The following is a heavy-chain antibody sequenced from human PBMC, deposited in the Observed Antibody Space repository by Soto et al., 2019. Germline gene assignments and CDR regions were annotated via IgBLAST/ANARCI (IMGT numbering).Heavy chain of an antibody. J-gene: IGHJ4*02. CDR3: ARDWYYTLDY. CDR2: INSDGST. D-gene: IGHD6-13*01. Sequence: EVQLVESGGDLVQPGGSLRLSCAASGFSFSTTWMHWVRQAPGKGLEWVSRINSDGSTTYADSVRGRFTISRDNAENTLYLQMHSLRDVDTAVYYCARDWYYTLDYWGQGTLVTVSS. CDR1: GFSFSTTW. V-gene: IGHV3-74*01.